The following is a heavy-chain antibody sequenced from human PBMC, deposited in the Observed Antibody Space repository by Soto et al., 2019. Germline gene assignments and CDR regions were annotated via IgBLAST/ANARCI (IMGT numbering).Heavy chain of an antibody. CDR3: ARDRVLTGDAFDI. J-gene: IGHJ3*02. D-gene: IGHD7-27*01. CDR1: GFIFSSYG. CDR2: IWYDGSNK. V-gene: IGHV3-33*08. Sequence: GGSLRLSCAASGFIFSSYGMHWVRQAPGKGLEWVAVIWYDGSNKYYADSVKGRFTISRDNSKNTLYLQMNSLRAEDTAVYYCARDRVLTGDAFDIWGQGTMVTVSS.